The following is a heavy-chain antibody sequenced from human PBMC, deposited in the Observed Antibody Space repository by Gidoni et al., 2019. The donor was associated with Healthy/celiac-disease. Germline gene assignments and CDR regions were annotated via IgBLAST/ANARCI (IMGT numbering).Heavy chain of an antibody. CDR1: GGTFSSYA. Sequence: QVQLVQSGAEVTKPGSSVKVSCKASGGTFSSYAISWVRQAPGQGLEWMGGIIPSFGTANYAQKCQGRVTITADESTSTAYMELSSLRSEDTAVYYCARYCSGGSCYLPDYYYGMDVWGQGTTVTVSS. CDR2: IIPSFGTA. D-gene: IGHD2-15*01. J-gene: IGHJ6*02. V-gene: IGHV1-69*01. CDR3: ARYCSGGSCYLPDYYYGMDV.